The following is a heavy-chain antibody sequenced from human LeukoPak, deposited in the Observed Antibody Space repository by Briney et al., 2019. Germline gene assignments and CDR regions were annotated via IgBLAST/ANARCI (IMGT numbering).Heavy chain of an antibody. V-gene: IGHV4-39*01. D-gene: IGHD1-26*01. CDR2: IYYSGST. CDR3: ARPIVGAQSYYFDY. Sequence: SETLSLTCTVSSGSISSSSYYWGWIRQPPGKGLEWIGSIYYSGSTYYNPSLKSRVTISVDTSKNQFSLKLSSVTAADTAVYYCARPIVGAQSYYFDYWGQGTLVTVSS. J-gene: IGHJ4*02. CDR1: SGSISSSSYY.